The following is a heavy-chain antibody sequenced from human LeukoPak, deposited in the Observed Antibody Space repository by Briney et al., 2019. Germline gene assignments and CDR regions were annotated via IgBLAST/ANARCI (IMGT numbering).Heavy chain of an antibody. CDR1: GFTVSSNY. Sequence: PGGSLRLSCAASGFTVSSNYMSWVRQAPGKGLEWVSVIYSGGSTYYADSVKGRFTISRDNSKNTLYLQMNSLRAEDTAVYYCASSRTKLGYSSGWCDYWGQGTLVTVSS. J-gene: IGHJ4*02. V-gene: IGHV3-53*01. D-gene: IGHD6-19*01. CDR2: IYSGGST. CDR3: ASSRTKLGYSSGWCDY.